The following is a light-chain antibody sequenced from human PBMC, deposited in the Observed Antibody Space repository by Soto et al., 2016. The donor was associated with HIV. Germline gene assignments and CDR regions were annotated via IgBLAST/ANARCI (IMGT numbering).Light chain of an antibody. V-gene: IGKV1-5*03. CDR3: QQYHNFPWT. Sequence: DIQMTQSPSTLSASVGDRVTITCRASESILSWLAWYQQKPGKAPNLLIYKGSNLESGVPSRFSGSASGTEFTLTISSLQPDDFATYYCQQYHNFPWTFGQGTKVEIK. J-gene: IGKJ1*01. CDR1: ESILSW. CDR2: KGS.